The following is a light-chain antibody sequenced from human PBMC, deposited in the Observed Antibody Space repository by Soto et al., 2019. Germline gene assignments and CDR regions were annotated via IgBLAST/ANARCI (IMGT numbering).Light chain of an antibody. CDR1: QTIYTH. V-gene: IGKV1-39*01. J-gene: IGKJ5*01. CDR2: ATS. CDR3: QQSSSSPIT. Sequence: DIQRTQSPSSLSASVGDRVIITCRASQTIYTHLNWYQQKPGKAPKLLISATSFLQSGVPSRFSGSGSGTDFTLTINSLEPEDFATYYCQQSSSSPITFGQGTRLEIK.